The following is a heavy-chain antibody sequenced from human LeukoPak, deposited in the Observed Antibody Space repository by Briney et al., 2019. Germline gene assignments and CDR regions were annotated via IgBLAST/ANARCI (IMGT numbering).Heavy chain of an antibody. CDR3: TTDRSRGIAAAGRLFDY. V-gene: IGHV3-15*01. Sequence: GGSLRLSCAASGFTFSNAWMSWVRQAPGKGLEWVGRIKSKTDGGTTDYAAPVKGRFTISRDDSKNTLYLQMNSLKTEDTAVCYCTTDRSRGIAAAGRLFDYWGQGTLVTVSS. J-gene: IGHJ4*02. CDR2: IKSKTDGGTT. CDR1: GFTFSNAW. D-gene: IGHD6-13*01.